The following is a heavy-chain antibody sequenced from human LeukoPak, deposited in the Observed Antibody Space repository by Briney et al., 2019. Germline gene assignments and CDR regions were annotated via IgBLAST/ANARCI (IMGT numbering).Heavy chain of an antibody. J-gene: IGHJ3*02. CDR2: INPNSGGT. CDR1: GYTFTGYY. V-gene: IGHV1-2*02. CDR3: ARDHGMLRAAFDI. Sequence: ASVKVSCKASGYTFTGYYMHWVRPAPGQGLEWMGWINPNSGGTNYAQKFQGRVTMTRDTSISTAYMELSRLRSDDTAVYYCARDHGMLRAAFDIWGQGTMVTVSS. D-gene: IGHD2-15*01.